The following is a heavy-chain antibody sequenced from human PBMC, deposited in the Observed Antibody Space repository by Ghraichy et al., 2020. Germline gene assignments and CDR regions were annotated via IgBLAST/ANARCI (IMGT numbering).Heavy chain of an antibody. V-gene: IGHV4-30-4*01. J-gene: IGHJ5*02. Sequence: SETLSLTCTVSGGSISSGDYYWSWIRQPPGKGLEWIGYIYYSGSTYYNPSLKSRVTISVDTSKNQFSLKLSSVTAADTAVDYCARAKVATKPNVDIVVVVAARHNWFDPWGQGTLVTVSS. CDR1: GGSISSGDYY. CDR2: IYYSGST. D-gene: IGHD2-15*01. CDR3: ARAKVATKPNVDIVVVVAARHNWFDP.